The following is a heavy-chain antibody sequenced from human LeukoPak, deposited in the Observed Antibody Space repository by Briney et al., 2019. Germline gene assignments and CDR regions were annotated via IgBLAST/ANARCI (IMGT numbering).Heavy chain of an antibody. CDR1: GCSISSGYY. CDR3: ARLTGTSFDY. D-gene: IGHD1-7*01. V-gene: IGHV4-61*02. CDR2: IYTSGST. Sequence: SSETLSLTCTVSGCSISSGYYWGWIRQPAGKGLEWIGRIYTSGSTNYNPSLKSRVTISVDTSKNQFSLKLSSVTAADTAVYYCARLTGTSFDYWGQGTLVTVSS. J-gene: IGHJ4*02.